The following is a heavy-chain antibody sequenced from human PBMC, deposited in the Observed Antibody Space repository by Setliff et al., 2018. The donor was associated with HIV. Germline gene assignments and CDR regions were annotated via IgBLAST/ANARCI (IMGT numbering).Heavy chain of an antibody. CDR1: GYTFSSYG. CDR2: LSGDNGNT. V-gene: IGHV1-18*01. D-gene: IGHD5-12*01. Sequence: AASVKVSCKASGYTFSSYGVNWVRQAPGQGLEWMGRLSGDNGNTKYAQKFQGRVIMTTDTSTSTAYMELRSLRSDDTAVYYCVRGSISGMYYFDYWGLGTLVTVS. CDR3: VRGSISGMYYFDY. J-gene: IGHJ4*02.